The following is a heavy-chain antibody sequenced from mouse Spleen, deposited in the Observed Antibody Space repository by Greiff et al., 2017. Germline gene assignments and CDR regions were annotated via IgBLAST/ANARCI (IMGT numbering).Heavy chain of an antibody. V-gene: IGHV3-6*01. CDR3: ARGNYYGSSYWYFDY. CDR2: ISYDGSN. J-gene: IGHJ2*01. Sequence: EVQVVESGPGLVKPSQSLSLTCSVTGYSITSGYYWNWIRQFPGNKLEWMGYISYDGSNNYNPSLKNRISITRDTSKNQFFLKLNSVTTEDTATYSCARGNYYGSSYWYFDYWGQGTTLTVSS. CDR1: GYSITSGYY. D-gene: IGHD1-1*01.